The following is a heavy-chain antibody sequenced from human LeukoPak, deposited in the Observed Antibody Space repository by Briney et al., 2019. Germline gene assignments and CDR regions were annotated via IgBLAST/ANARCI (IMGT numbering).Heavy chain of an antibody. V-gene: IGHV3-66*01. CDR3: ARDRGYSYAYSLDY. CDR1: GFTVSGNY. D-gene: IGHD5-18*01. J-gene: IGHJ4*02. Sequence: PGGSLRLSCAASGFTVSGNYMSWVRQAPGKGLEWVSVIFSGGSTYYADSVKGRFTISRDNSKNTLYLQMNSLRAGDTAVYCCARDRGYSYAYSLDYWGQGTLVTVSS. CDR2: IFSGGST.